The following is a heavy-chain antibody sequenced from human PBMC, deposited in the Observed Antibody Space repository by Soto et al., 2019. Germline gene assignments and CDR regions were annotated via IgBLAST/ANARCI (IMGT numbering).Heavy chain of an antibody. J-gene: IGHJ5*02. CDR3: ARSWALYCSSSRCYSPWFDP. V-gene: IGHV3-48*03. Sequence: GGSLRLSCAGSGFTFNSHEMTWVRQAPGKGLEWISSISSSGGSIYYADYVKGRFTVSRDKAKNSLYLQMNSLRAEDTAVYYCARSWALYCSSSRCYSPWFDPWGRGPLVTVPS. D-gene: IGHD2-2*02. CDR2: ISSSGGSI. CDR1: GFTFNSHE.